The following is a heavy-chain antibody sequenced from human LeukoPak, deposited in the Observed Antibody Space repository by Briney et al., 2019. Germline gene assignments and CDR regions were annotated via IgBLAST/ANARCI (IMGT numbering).Heavy chain of an antibody. Sequence: ASVKVSCKASGYIFSTYGISWVRQAPGQGLEWMGCISGYNGNTNYAQKLQGRVTMTTDTSTSTAYMELRSLRSDDTAVYYCARRRSEEFDFDCWGQGTLVTVSS. CDR2: ISGYNGNT. CDR1: GYIFSTYG. D-gene: IGHD6-19*01. CDR3: ARRRSEEFDFDC. V-gene: IGHV1-18*01. J-gene: IGHJ4*02.